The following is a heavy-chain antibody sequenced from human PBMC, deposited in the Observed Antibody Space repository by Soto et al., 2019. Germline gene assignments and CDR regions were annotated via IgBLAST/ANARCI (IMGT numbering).Heavy chain of an antibody. Sequence: EVQLVESGGGLVQPGGSLRLSCAASGFTFSSYEMNWVRQAPGKGLEWVSYISSSGSTIYYADSVKGRFTISRDNAKNSLYLQMNSLRAEDTAVYYCATANYDFWSANGMDVWGQGTTVTVSS. V-gene: IGHV3-48*03. D-gene: IGHD3-3*01. CDR2: ISSSGSTI. CDR1: GFTFSSYE. CDR3: ATANYDFWSANGMDV. J-gene: IGHJ6*02.